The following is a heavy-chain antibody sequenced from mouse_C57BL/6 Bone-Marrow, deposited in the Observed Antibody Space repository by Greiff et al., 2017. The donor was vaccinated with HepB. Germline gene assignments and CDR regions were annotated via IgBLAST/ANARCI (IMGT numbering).Heavy chain of an antibody. CDR2: IYPGDGDT. Sequence: VQLQQSGPELVKPGASVKISCKASGYAFSSSWMNWVKQRPGKGLEWIGRIYPGDGDTNYNGKFKGKATLTADKSSSTAYMQLSSLTSEDSAVYFCARHYCSSYFDVWGTGTTVTVSS. CDR1: GYAFSSSW. CDR3: ARHYCSSYFDV. D-gene: IGHD1-1*01. V-gene: IGHV1-82*01. J-gene: IGHJ1*03.